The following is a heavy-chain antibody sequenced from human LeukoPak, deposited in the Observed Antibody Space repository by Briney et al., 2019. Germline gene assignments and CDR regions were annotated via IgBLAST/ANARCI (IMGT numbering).Heavy chain of an antibody. CDR3: ARDGDVAAAGTVDYYYMDV. CDR1: GYTFTGYY. J-gene: IGHJ6*03. Sequence: LRASVTVSCKASGYTFTGYYMHWVRQAPGQGLEWMGWINPNSGGTNYAQKFQGRVTMTRDTSISTAYMELSRLRSDDTAVYYCARDGDVAAAGTVDYYYMDVWGKGTTVTVSS. V-gene: IGHV1-2*02. D-gene: IGHD6-13*01. CDR2: INPNSGGT.